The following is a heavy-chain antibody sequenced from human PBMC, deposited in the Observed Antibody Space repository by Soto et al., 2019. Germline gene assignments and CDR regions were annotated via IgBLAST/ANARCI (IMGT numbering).Heavy chain of an antibody. V-gene: IGHV6-1*01. J-gene: IGHJ6*03. D-gene: IGHD6-19*01. CDR1: GDSVSSNSAA. Sequence: PSQTLSLTCAISGDSVSSNSAAWNWIRQSPSRGLEWLGRTYYRSKWYNDYAVSVKSRITINPDTSKNQFSLQLNSVTPEDTAVYYCAHTGGIAVAGKVYYYYYMDVWGKGTTVTVSS. CDR3: AHTGGIAVAGKVYYYYYMDV. CDR2: TYYRSKWYN.